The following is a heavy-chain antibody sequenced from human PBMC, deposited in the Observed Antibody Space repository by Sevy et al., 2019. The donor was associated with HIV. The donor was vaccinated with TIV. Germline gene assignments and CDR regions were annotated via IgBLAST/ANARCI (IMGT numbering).Heavy chain of an antibody. D-gene: IGHD3-22*01. Sequence: GGSLRLSCAASGFTFNTHAMNWVRQAPGKGLEWVSTISGRAYKTYYADSVKGRFTISRDNSQNTLHLQMSSLRADDTSVYYCAKALNPALESMLEVNLRTLKGSDVWGQGTVVTVSS. J-gene: IGHJ3*01. CDR1: GFTFNTHA. CDR2: ISGRAYKT. CDR3: AKALNPALESMLEVNLRTLKGSDV. V-gene: IGHV3-23*01.